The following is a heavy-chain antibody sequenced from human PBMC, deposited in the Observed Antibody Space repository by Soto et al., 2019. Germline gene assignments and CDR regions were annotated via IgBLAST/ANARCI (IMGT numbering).Heavy chain of an antibody. CDR2: INSDGSST. J-gene: IGHJ4*02. V-gene: IGHV3-74*01. D-gene: IGHD2-15*01. CDR3: ARTSLVVAAATREDY. CDR1: GFTFSSYW. Sequence: EVQLVESGGALVQPGGSLRLSCAASGFTFSSYWMHCVRQAPGKGLVWVSRINSDGSSTSYADSVKGRFTISRDNAKNTLYLQMNSLRAEDTAVYYCARTSLVVAAATREDYWGQGTLVTVSS.